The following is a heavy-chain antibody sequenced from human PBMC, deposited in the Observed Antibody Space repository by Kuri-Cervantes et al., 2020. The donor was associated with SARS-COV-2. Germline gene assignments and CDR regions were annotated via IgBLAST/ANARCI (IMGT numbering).Heavy chain of an antibody. J-gene: IGHJ4*02. CDR2: IYTSGST. V-gene: IGHV4-61*09. Sequence: SETLSLTCTVSGGSISSGSYYWSWIRQPAGKGLEWIGYIYTSGSTNYNPSLKSRVTISVDTSKNQFSLKLSSVTAADTAVYYCARGAGGWTISNFDYWGQGTLVTVSS. D-gene: IGHD3-9*01. CDR1: GGSISSGSYY. CDR3: ARGAGGWTISNFDY.